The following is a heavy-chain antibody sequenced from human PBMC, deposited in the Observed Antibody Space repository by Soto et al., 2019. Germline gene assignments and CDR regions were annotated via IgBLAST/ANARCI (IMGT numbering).Heavy chain of an antibody. D-gene: IGHD6-13*01. Sequence: ASVKVSCKASGYTFTGYYIHWVRQAPGQGLEWMGWINPNSGGTNYAQKFQGRVTMTRDTSISTAYMELSRLRSDDTAVYYCARDIEAAGKDGWGFEYFQHWGQGTLVTVSS. V-gene: IGHV1-2*02. J-gene: IGHJ1*01. CDR3: ARDIEAAGKDGWGFEYFQH. CDR2: INPNSGGT. CDR1: GYTFTGYY.